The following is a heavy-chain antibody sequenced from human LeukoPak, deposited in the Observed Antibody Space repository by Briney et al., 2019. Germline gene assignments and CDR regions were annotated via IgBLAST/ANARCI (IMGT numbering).Heavy chain of an antibody. D-gene: IGHD3-3*01. Sequence: SGTLSLTCTASGGSISSYYWSWIRQPPGKRLEWIGYIYYSGSTNYNHSLKSRVTISVDTSKNQFSLKLSSVTAADTAVYYCARIGRFVEWSNNWFDPWGQGTLVTVSS. V-gene: IGHV4-59*12. CDR1: GGSISSYY. J-gene: IGHJ5*02. CDR2: IYYSGST. CDR3: ARIGRFVEWSNNWFDP.